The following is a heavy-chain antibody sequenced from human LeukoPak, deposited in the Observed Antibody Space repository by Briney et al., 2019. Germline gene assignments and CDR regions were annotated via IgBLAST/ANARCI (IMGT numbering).Heavy chain of an antibody. CDR2: ISYDGSNK. V-gene: IGHV3-30*14. CDR1: GFTFSSYA. D-gene: IGHD1-14*01. CDR3: ARISGGYYMDV. Sequence: GGSLRLSCAASGFTFSSYAMHWVRQAPGKGLEWVAVISYDGSNKYYADSVKGRFTISRDNSKNTLYLQMNSLRAEDTAVYYCARISGGYYMDVWGKGTTVTVSS. J-gene: IGHJ6*03.